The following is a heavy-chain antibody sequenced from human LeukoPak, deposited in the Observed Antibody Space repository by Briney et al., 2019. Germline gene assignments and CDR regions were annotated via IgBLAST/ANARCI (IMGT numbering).Heavy chain of an antibody. D-gene: IGHD2-15*01. CDR3: ARRYCSGGSCYIDY. V-gene: IGHV6-1*01. J-gene: IGHJ4*02. CDR1: GDSVSSNSAA. Sequence: SQTLSRTCAISGDSVSSNSAAWDWIRQSPSRGLEWLGRTYYRSKWYNDYAVSVKSRITINPDTSKNQFSLQLNSVTPEDTAVYYCARRYCSGGSCYIDYWGQGTLVTVSS. CDR2: TYYRSKWYN.